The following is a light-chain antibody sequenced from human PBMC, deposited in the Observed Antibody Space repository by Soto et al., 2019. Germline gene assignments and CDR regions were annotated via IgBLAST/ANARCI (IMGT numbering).Light chain of an antibody. CDR2: DAS. Sequence: DIQMTQSPSTLSASVGDRVIITCRATESISSWLACHQQKQGKAPRLLIYDASTLENGVPSRFSGSGSGTQFSLTISSLQPEDFATYYCQQYKSYPDTFGQGTKLEIK. CDR3: QQYKSYPDT. V-gene: IGKV1-5*01. CDR1: ESISSW. J-gene: IGKJ2*01.